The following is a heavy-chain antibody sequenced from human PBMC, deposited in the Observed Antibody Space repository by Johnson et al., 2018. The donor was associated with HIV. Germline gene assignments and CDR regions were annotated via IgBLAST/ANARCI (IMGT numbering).Heavy chain of an antibody. CDR2: IRHDGSNK. J-gene: IGHJ3*01. D-gene: IGHD3-10*01. CDR1: GITFSSYC. CDR3: ARELLHRGDRALYF. V-gene: IGHV3-30*02. Sequence: VQLVESGGGVVQPGGSLRLSCAASGITFSSYCMHWVRQAPGKGLEWVAFIRHDGSNKYYADSVKGRFTISRDNSKNTLYLQMNNLRAEDTAVYNCARELLHRGDRALYFGGQGTMVTVSS.